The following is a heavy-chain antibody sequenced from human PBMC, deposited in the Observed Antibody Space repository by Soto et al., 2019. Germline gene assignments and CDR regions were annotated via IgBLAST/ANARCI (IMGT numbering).Heavy chain of an antibody. CDR2: ISYDGSNK. D-gene: IGHD6-19*01. Sequence: GGSLRLSCAASGFTFSSYGMHWVRQAPGKGLEWVAVISYDGSNKYYADSVKGRFTISRDNSKNTLDLKMNSLRAEDTAVYYCAKDFFYQIAVAGTGYSFDYWGQGTLVTVSS. V-gene: IGHV3-30*18. CDR3: AKDFFYQIAVAGTGYSFDY. J-gene: IGHJ4*02. CDR1: GFTFSSYG.